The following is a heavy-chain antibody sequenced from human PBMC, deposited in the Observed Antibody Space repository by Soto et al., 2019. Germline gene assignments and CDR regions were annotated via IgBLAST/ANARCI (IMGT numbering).Heavy chain of an antibody. CDR2: INPDGSAT. V-gene: IGHV3-74*01. CDR1: GFTLSTYW. J-gene: IGHJ4*02. Sequence: EVQVVESGGGLVQPGGSLRLSCAASGFTLSTYWMHWVRQGPGKGLVWVSRINPDGSATNYADSVKGRFTISRDNAKNTLYLQMNSLGAEDTAVFYCGRGGSDSPLAPGYWGQGTLVTVSS. CDR3: GRGGSDSPLAPGY. D-gene: IGHD2-21*01.